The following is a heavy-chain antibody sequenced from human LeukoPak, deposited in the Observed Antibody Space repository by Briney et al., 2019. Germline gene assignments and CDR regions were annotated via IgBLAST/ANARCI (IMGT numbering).Heavy chain of an antibody. D-gene: IGHD3-3*01. J-gene: IGHJ3*02. CDR3: ARVRITIFPTQPSRFDI. Sequence: PGGSLRLSCAASGFTFSSYGMHWVRQAPGKGLEWVAVMWYDGSNKYYADSVKGRFTISRDNSKKTLFLQMNSLRAEDTAVYYCARVRITIFPTQPSRFDIWGQGTMVTVSS. CDR1: GFTFSSYG. V-gene: IGHV3-33*08. CDR2: MWYDGSNK.